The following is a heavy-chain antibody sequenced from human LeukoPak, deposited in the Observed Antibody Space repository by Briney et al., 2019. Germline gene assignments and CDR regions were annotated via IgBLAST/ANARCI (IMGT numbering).Heavy chain of an antibody. Sequence: SETLSLTCTVSGDSVSTYYWSWIRQPPGKGLEWIGHIYYSGNTNYNPSLKSRVTTSVDTSKNQFSLKLSSVTAADTAVYYCARGADSSSWYGGLDYWGQGTLVTVSS. J-gene: IGHJ4*02. CDR3: ARGADSSSWYGGLDY. D-gene: IGHD6-13*01. V-gene: IGHV4-59*02. CDR1: GDSVSTYY. CDR2: IYYSGNT.